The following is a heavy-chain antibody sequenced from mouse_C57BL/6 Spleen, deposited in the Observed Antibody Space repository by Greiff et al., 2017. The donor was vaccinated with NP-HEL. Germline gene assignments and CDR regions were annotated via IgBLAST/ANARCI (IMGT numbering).Heavy chain of an antibody. CDR1: GYTFTSYW. Sequence: QVQLQQPGAELVRPGSSVKLSCKASGYTFTSYWMQWVKQRPIQGLEWIGNIDPSDSETHYNQKFKDKATLTVDKSSSTAYMQLSSLTSEDSAVYYCARGTTVADYWGQGTTLTVSS. CDR3: ARGTTVADY. J-gene: IGHJ2*01. D-gene: IGHD1-1*01. CDR2: IDPSDSET. V-gene: IGHV1-52*01.